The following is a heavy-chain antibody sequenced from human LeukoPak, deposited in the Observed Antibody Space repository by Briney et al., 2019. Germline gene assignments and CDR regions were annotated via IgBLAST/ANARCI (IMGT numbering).Heavy chain of an antibody. J-gene: IGHJ4*02. CDR1: GGSISSYY. CDR2: IYYSGST. V-gene: IGHV4-59*01. D-gene: IGHD3-9*01. CDR3: ARGSDWLSNHFDY. Sequence: SETLSLTCTVSGGSISSYYWSWIRQSPGKGLEWIGYIYYSGSTNYNPSLKSRVTISVDTSKNQFSLKLSSVTAADTAVYYCARGSDWLSNHFDYWGQGTLVTVSS.